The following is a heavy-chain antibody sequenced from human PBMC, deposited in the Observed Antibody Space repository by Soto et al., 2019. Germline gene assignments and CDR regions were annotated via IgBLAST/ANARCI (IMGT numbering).Heavy chain of an antibody. CDR2: IIPIFGIP. CDR1: GGTFSSYS. CDR3: TRGHGFNGASFDY. D-gene: IGHD2-8*01. Sequence: ASVKVSCKTSGGTFSSYSVSWVRQAPGQGLEWMGGIIPIFGIPTYAQKFQVRVTISADESTSTASMELSGLRSEDTAIYYCTRGHGFNGASFDYWGQGTLVTAPQ. V-gene: IGHV1-69*13. J-gene: IGHJ4*02.